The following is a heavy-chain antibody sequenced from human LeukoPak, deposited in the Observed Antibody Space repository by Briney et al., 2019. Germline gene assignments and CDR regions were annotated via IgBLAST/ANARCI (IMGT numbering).Heavy chain of an antibody. CDR1: GYTFTNYY. D-gene: IGHD6-6*01. J-gene: IGHJ4*02. V-gene: IGHV1-46*01. CDR2: INPSGGTT. Sequence: ASVKVSCKAPGYTFTNYYVHWVRQAPGQGLEWMGIINPSGGTTSYAQKFQGRVTMARDTSTTTVYVELSSLRSEDTAVYYCARRGLAARPSGFDYWGPGTLVTVSS. CDR3: ARRGLAARPSGFDY.